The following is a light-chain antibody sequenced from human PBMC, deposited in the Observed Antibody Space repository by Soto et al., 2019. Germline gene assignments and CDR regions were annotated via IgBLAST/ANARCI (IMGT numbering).Light chain of an antibody. J-gene: IGKJ5*01. V-gene: IGKV3D-15*01. CDR3: QQYNNWPIT. CDR1: QTVGSN. Sequence: EIVLTQSPYTLSVSPGEIATLSCRASQTVGSNLAWYQQKPGQAPRLLIYGASTRASDTPARFSGSGSVTEFALTISSLQSEDFAVYYCQQYNNWPITFGQGTRLEI. CDR2: GAS.